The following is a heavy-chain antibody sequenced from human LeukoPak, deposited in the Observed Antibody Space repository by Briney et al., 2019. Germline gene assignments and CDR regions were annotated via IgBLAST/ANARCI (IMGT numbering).Heavy chain of an antibody. V-gene: IGHV3-53*01. CDR3: AREEGY. Sequence: GGSLRLSCAASGFTFSSYAMNWVRQAPGKGLEWVSVIYSGGSTYYADSVKGRFTISRDNSKNTLYLQMNSLRAEDTAVYYCAREEGYWGQGTLVTVSS. J-gene: IGHJ4*02. CDR1: GFTFSSYA. CDR2: IYSGGST.